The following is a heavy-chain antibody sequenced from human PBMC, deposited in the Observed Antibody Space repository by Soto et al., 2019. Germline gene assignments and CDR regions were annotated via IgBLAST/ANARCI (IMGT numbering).Heavy chain of an antibody. CDR3: ARGSGDILTGYYLDY. CDR1: GGSFSGYY. D-gene: IGHD3-9*01. Sequence: TLSLTCAVYGGSFSGYYWSWIRQPPGKGLEWIGEINHSGSTNYNPSLKSRVTISVDTSKNQFSLKLSSVTAADTAVYYCARGSGDILTGYYLDYWGQGTLVTVS. J-gene: IGHJ4*02. CDR2: INHSGST. V-gene: IGHV4-34*01.